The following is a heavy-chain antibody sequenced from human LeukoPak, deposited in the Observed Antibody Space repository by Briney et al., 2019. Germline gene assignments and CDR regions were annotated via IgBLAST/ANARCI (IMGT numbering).Heavy chain of an antibody. Sequence: PGGSLSLSCVASGFTFSDHSMMWVRQAPGKGLEWVANIKRDGSEKNYVDSVRGRFTVSRDNRENSLYLHLSSLGVEDTAVYYCARGSVVDESGSYYRWFDLWGQGSLVTVS. CDR3: ARGSVVDESGSYYRWFDL. J-gene: IGHJ5*01. CDR1: GFTFSDHS. V-gene: IGHV3-7*01. D-gene: IGHD3-10*01. CDR2: IKRDGSEK.